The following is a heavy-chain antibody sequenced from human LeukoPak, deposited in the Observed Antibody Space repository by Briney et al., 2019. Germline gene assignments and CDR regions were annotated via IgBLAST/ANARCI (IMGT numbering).Heavy chain of an antibody. V-gene: IGHV3-72*01. CDR3: ALWSYYNYGLDV. D-gene: IGHD3-10*01. Sequence: GGSLRLSCAASGFTFSDRDMDWVRQAPGKGLEWVGRSRNKAKSHTTEYAASVKGRFTISRDNSNNSVWLQMNSLKTEDTAVYYCALWSYYNYGLDVWGQGTTVTVSS. J-gene: IGHJ6*02. CDR1: GFTFSDRD. CDR2: SRNKAKSHTT.